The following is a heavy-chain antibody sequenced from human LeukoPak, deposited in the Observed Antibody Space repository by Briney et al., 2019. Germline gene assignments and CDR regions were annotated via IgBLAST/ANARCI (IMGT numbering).Heavy chain of an antibody. CDR3: TRGGAVVRGVMRGWFDP. CDR2: MNPNSGDT. D-gene: IGHD3-10*01. Sequence: ASVKVSCKASGYTFTGCYIHWVRQAPGQGPEWMGWMNPNSGDTSYAQKFQGRVTMTRDTSISTAYVELTGVTSDDTAVYYCTRGGAVVRGVMRGWFDPWGQGTLVTVSS. J-gene: IGHJ5*02. V-gene: IGHV1-2*02. CDR1: GYTFTGCY.